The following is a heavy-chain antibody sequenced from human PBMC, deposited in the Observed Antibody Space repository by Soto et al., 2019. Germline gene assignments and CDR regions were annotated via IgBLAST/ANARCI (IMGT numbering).Heavy chain of an antibody. D-gene: IGHD2-2*02. Sequence: PGESLKISCKGSGYSFTSYWICWVRQMPGKGLEWMGIIYPGDSDTRYSPSFQGQVTISADKSISTAYLQWSSLKASDTAMYYCVRHGCGFLCYISPYHSYGMDVWGPGTTVTGFS. CDR2: IYPGDSDT. CDR1: GYSFTSYW. J-gene: IGHJ6*02. V-gene: IGHV5-51*01. CDR3: VRHGCGFLCYISPYHSYGMDV.